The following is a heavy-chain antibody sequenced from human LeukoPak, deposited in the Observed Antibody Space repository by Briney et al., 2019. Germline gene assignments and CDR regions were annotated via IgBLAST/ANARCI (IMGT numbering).Heavy chain of an antibody. CDR1: GDSNSSYY. CDR3: ARGRLSPSAFRPFDY. Sequence: PSETLSLTCTVSGDSNSSYYWNWIRQPPGKGLEWIGNIYYSGSTKYNPSLKSRVTISVDTSKNQFSLKLISVTAADTAVYFCARGRLSPSAFRPFDYWGPGTLVTVSS. J-gene: IGHJ4*02. CDR2: IYYSGST. V-gene: IGHV4-59*01. D-gene: IGHD2/OR15-2a*01.